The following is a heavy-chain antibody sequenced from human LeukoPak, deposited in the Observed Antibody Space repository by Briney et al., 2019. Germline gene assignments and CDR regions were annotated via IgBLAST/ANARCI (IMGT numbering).Heavy chain of an antibody. D-gene: IGHD5-12*01. CDR1: GFTFGTYS. CDR3: ARERGYSGYDSREYNYFDY. Sequence: PGGSLRLSCAAYGFTFGTYSLHWVRQAPGRGLEWVALISFDGTDQYYADSVKGRFTISRDNSKNTLYLQMKSLRTEDTAVYYCARERGYSGYDSREYNYFDYWGQGTLVTVSS. CDR2: ISFDGTDQ. J-gene: IGHJ4*02. V-gene: IGHV3-30*04.